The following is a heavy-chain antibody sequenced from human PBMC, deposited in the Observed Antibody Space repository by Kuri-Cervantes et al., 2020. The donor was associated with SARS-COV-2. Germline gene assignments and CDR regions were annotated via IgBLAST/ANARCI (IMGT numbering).Heavy chain of an antibody. CDR2: IDWDDDK. CDR3: ARTLVAVSGSSWYYYGLDV. Sequence: SGPTLVKPTQTLTLTCAVSGFSLSTSGVCMIWIRQPPGKALEWPARIDWDDDKYYNTSLKTRLTVSRDTSKNQVVLTMINMNPVDTATYYCARTLVAVSGSSWYYYGLDVWGRGTTVTVSS. CDR1: GFSLSTSGVC. D-gene: IGHD6-19*01. J-gene: IGHJ6*02. V-gene: IGHV2-70*11.